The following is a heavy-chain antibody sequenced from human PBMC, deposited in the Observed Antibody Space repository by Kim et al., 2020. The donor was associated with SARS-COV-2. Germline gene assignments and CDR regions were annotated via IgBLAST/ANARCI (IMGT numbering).Heavy chain of an antibody. CDR3: ATLDSSGYYKEYYFDF. Sequence: ASVKVSCKVSGYTLTELYMHWVRQAPGKGLEWMGGFDPEDGEIIYAQKFQGRVTMTEDTSTDTAYMELSSLRSEDTAVYYCATLDSSGYYKEYYFDFWGQGTLVTVSS. CDR2: FDPEDGEI. V-gene: IGHV1-24*01. J-gene: IGHJ4*02. CDR1: GYTLTELY. D-gene: IGHD3-22*01.